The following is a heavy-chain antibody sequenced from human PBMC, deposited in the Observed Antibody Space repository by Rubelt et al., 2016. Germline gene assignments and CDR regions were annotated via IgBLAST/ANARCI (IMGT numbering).Heavy chain of an antibody. CDR3: ARDLGRSGYASCSVY. CDR1: GYSISSGYY. CDR2: ISHSGGT. D-gene: IGHD5-12*01. Sequence: QLHLQESGPGLVKPSETLSLTCTVSGYSISSGYYWGWIRQPPGKGLEWIGTISHSGGTFYSPSLKSRVTISADPSKNQVPLKVGSVTVVDTAVEYCARDLGRSGYASCSVYWGRGTLVTVSS. V-gene: IGHV4-38-2*02. J-gene: IGHJ4*02.